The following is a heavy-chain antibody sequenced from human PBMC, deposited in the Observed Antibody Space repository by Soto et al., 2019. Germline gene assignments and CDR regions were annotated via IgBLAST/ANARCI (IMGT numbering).Heavy chain of an antibody. CDR3: ARGLTTVVTQRYFDS. CDR1: GGSFSGYY. J-gene: IGHJ4*02. V-gene: IGHV4-34*01. CDR2: INHSGST. D-gene: IGHD4-17*01. Sequence: PSETLSLTCAVYGGSFSGYYWSWIRQAPGKGLEWLGEINHSGSTKYNPSLKSRVSISVDRSKNQFSLKLNSVTAADTALYFCARGLTTVVTQRYFDSWGQGGLVTVSS.